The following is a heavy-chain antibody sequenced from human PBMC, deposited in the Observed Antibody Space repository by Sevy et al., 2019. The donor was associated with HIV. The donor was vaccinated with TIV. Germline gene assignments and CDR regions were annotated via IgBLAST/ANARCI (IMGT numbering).Heavy chain of an antibody. J-gene: IGHJ4*02. CDR3: VAANTWQDY. Sequence: GGSLRLSCAASGFTFSSYWMHWVRQAPGKGPVWVSGVNSDGSSTNYADSVKGRFTMSRDSAKNMLDLQMNSLRAEDTAVYFCVAANTWQDYWGQGTLVTVSS. CDR1: GFTFSSYW. V-gene: IGHV3-74*01. CDR2: VNSDGSST. D-gene: IGHD2-15*01.